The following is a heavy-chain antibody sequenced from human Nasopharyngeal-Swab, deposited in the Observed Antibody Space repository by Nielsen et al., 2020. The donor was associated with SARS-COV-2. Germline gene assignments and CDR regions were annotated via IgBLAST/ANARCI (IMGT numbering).Heavy chain of an antibody. V-gene: IGHV4-31*03. D-gene: IGHD6-13*01. J-gene: IGHJ4*02. CDR1: GVTISSDGYY. CDR3: AGQQLRAAFAY. Sequence: SASLSLTCTVSGVTISSDGYYWIWRGQRPGKGLEWLGYFYYSGSTYYNPSHNRRVTRSVDTYKNQFLLKLSPVTAADTAVYYCAGQQLRAAFAYWGQGTLVTVSS. CDR2: FYYSGST.